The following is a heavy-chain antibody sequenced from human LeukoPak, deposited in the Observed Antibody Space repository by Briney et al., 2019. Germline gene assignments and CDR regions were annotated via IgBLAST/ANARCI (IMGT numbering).Heavy chain of an antibody. CDR2: ISKDGSDK. CDR3: ARDYWWNYDY. D-gene: IGHD1-7*01. Sequence: GRSLRLSCAASGFTFSDYAMHWVRQAPGKGLEWVAVISKDGSDKYYPGSVRGRFTISRDNSKNTIYLQMDSLRAEDTAIYYCARDYWWNYDYWGQGTQVTVSS. J-gene: IGHJ4*02. V-gene: IGHV3-30-3*01. CDR1: GFTFSDYA.